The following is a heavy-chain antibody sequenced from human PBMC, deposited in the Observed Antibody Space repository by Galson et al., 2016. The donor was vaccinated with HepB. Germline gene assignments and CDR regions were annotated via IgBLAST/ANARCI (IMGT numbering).Heavy chain of an antibody. CDR3: ARVRGYVDD. D-gene: IGHD2-15*01. V-gene: IGHV3-30*04. CDR1: GFNLGSYI. J-gene: IGHJ4*02. CDR2: ISYDGSTT. Sequence: SLRLSCAASGFNLGSYIMYWVRQAPGKGPEWVALISYDGSTTDYTDSAKDRFTISRDNSKNTLYLQMNGLTTEDTAVYYCARVRGYVDDWGQGTLVIVSS.